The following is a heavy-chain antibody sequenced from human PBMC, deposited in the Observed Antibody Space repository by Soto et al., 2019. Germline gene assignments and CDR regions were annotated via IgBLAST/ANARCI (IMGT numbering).Heavy chain of an antibody. CDR1: GFTFSNYG. Sequence: PGGSLRLSCAASGFTFSNYGIHWVRQAPGKGLVWVTVISYDGSHKYYADSVKGRFTISRDNSKNTVYLEMNSLRDEDTVVYYCAKRGGDKSNNSWGKDVWAQGTTATVS. J-gene: IGHJ6*02. V-gene: IGHV3-30*18. CDR3: AKRGGDKSNNSWGKDV. CDR2: ISYDGSHK. D-gene: IGHD3-16*01.